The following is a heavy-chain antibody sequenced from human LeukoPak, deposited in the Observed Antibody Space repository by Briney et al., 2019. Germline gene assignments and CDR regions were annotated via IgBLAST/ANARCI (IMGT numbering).Heavy chain of an antibody. D-gene: IGHD4-17*01. J-gene: IGHJ4*02. Sequence: SETLSLTCAVYGGSFSGYYWSWIRQPPGKGLEWIGEINHSGSTNYNPSLKSRVTISVDTSKNQFSLKLSSVTAADTAVYYCARQIRDWGQGTLVTVSS. V-gene: IGHV4-34*01. CDR1: GGSFSGYY. CDR2: INHSGST. CDR3: ARQIRD.